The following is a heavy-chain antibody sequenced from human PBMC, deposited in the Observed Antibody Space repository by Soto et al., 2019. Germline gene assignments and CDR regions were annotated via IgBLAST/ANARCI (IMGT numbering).Heavy chain of an antibody. CDR3: ASRGDIVVVPAAGWFDP. CDR2: IIPIFGTA. V-gene: IGHV1-69*01. CDR1: GGTFSSYA. D-gene: IGHD2-2*01. Sequence: QVQLVQSGAEVKKPGSSVKVSYKASGGTFSSYAISWVRQAPGQGLEWMGGIIPIFGTANYAQKFQGRVTITADESTSTAYMELSSLRSEDTAVYYCASRGDIVVVPAAGWFDPWGQGTLVTVSS. J-gene: IGHJ5*02.